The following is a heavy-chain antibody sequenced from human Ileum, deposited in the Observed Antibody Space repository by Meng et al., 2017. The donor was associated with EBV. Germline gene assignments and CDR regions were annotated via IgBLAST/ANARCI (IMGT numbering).Heavy chain of an antibody. CDR3: RNAFCSAAAGCSDY. CDR2: IDYGGST. J-gene: IGHJ4*02. D-gene: IGHD3-3*01. CDR1: GRSISIGAYH. V-gene: IGHV4-30-4*03. Sequence: VQLQGSGPGLVTPSQTLFLTRAVSGRSISIGAYHWSWIRQPPGKGLEWIGFIDYGGSTYSNPSLKSRVTMSIDTSNNQFSLKLTSVTAADAAVYYCRNAFCSAAAGCSDYWGQGTLVTVSS.